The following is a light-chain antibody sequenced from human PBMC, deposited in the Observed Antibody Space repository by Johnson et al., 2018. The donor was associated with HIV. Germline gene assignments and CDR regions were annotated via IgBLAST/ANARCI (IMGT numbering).Light chain of an antibody. CDR3: LAWDTSLRAWGV. CDR2: DNN. CDR1: SSNIGNNY. Sequence: QSVLTQPPSVSAAPGQKVTISCSGSSSNIGNNYVSWYQQLPGTAPKLLIYDNNMRPSGIPDRFSGSKSGPSATLGIAGLQTGDEADYYCLAWDTSLRAWGVFGTGTKVTVL. V-gene: IGLV1-51*01. J-gene: IGLJ1*01.